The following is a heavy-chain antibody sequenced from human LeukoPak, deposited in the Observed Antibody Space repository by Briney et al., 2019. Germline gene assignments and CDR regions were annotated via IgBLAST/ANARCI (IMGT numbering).Heavy chain of an antibody. CDR3: ARSWTKTNYHYMDV. CDR2: INPKCGGT. Sequence: VASVKVSCKASGYTFTDYYIHWVRQAPGQGLEWMGRINPKCGGTNYAQKFQGRVTMTRDTSIATAYMELNNLRSDDTAAFYCARSWTKTNYHYMDVWAKGTTVTVS. CDR1: GYTFTDYY. V-gene: IGHV1-2*06. J-gene: IGHJ6*03. D-gene: IGHD1-14*01.